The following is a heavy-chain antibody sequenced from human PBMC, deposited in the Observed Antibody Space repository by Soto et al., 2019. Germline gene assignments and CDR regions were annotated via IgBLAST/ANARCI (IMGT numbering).Heavy chain of an antibody. CDR2: IYYSGST. CDR3: ATYDYVWGSYRAGRGDY. CDR1: GGSISSGDYY. J-gene: IGHJ4*02. D-gene: IGHD3-16*01. V-gene: IGHV4-30-4*01. Sequence: SETLSLTCTVSGGSISSGDYYWSWIRQPPGKGLEWIGYIYYSGSTYYNPSLKSRVTISVDTSKNQFSLKLSSVTAADTAVYYCATYDYVWGSYRAGRGDYWGQGTLVTVSS.